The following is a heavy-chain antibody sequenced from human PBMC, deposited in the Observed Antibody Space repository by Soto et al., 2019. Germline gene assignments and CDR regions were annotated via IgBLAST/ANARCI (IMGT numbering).Heavy chain of an antibody. Sequence: SETLSLTCNDSGGPISSSSYNRGWIPHLPGKGLEWIGSIYYSGSTYYNPSLKSRVTISVDTSKNQFSLKLSSVTAADTAVYYCASPYYDILTGYYGGYYGMDVWGQGTTVT. V-gene: IGHV4-39*01. D-gene: IGHD3-9*01. CDR1: GGPISSSSYN. CDR2: IYYSGST. CDR3: ASPYYDILTGYYGGYYGMDV. J-gene: IGHJ6*02.